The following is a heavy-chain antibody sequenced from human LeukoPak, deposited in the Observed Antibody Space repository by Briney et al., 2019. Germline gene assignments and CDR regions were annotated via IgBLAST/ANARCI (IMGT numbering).Heavy chain of an antibody. J-gene: IGHJ4*02. V-gene: IGHV4-4*07. CDR2: VHSSGST. Sequence: SETLSLTCTVSGASIGSFYWSWIRQPAGKGLEWIGRVHSSGSTNYIPSIKSRVTMSVDASKNQFSLKLNTVTTADTAMYYCAREAVDYGSGSHDYWGQGILVTVSS. D-gene: IGHD3-10*01. CDR1: GASIGSFY. CDR3: AREAVDYGSGSHDY.